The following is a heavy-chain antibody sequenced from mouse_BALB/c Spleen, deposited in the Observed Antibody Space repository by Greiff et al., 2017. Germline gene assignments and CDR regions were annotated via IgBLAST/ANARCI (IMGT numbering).Heavy chain of an antibody. V-gene: IGHV5-17*02. CDR1: GFTFSSFG. Sequence: EVKLMESGGGLVQPGGSRKLSCAASGFTFSSFGMHWVRQAPEKGLEWVAYISSGSSTIYYADTVKGRFTISRDNPKNTLFLQMTSLRSEDTAMYYCARKGYRSYYYAMDYWGQGTSVTVSS. CDR3: ARKGYRSYYYAMDY. CDR2: ISSGSSTI. J-gene: IGHJ4*01. D-gene: IGHD2-14*01.